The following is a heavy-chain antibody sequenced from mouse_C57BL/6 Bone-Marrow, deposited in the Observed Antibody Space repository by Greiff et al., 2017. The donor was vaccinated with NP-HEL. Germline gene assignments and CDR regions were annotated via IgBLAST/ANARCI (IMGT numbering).Heavy chain of an antibody. J-gene: IGHJ2*01. Sequence: QVQLQQSGAELVKPGASVKLSCKASGYTFTSYWMHWVKQRPGQGLEWIGMIHPNSGSTNYNEKFKSKATLTVDKSSSTAYMQLSSLTSEDSAVYYCARETYYYGSFDYWGQGTTLTVSS. CDR2: IHPNSGST. D-gene: IGHD1-1*01. CDR1: GYTFTSYW. CDR3: ARETYYYGSFDY. V-gene: IGHV1-64*01.